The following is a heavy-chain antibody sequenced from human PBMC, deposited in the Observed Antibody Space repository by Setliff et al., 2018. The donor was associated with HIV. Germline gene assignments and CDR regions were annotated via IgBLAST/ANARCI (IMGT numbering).Heavy chain of an antibody. Sequence: GASVKVSCKASGYTFTRYDINWVRQATGQGPEWMGWMNPNSANTGYAQKFQGRVTMTRNTSISTAYMELSSLRSDDTAVYYCARDYYGSGSYFILDYWGPGTLVTVSS. CDR3: ARDYYGSGSYFILDY. D-gene: IGHD3-10*01. J-gene: IGHJ4*02. V-gene: IGHV1-8*01. CDR2: MNPNSANT. CDR1: GYTFTRYD.